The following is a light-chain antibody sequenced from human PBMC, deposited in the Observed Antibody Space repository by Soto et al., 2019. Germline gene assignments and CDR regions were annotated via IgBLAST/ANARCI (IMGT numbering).Light chain of an antibody. CDR3: VSFAGGTYV. V-gene: IGLV2-14*01. J-gene: IGLJ1*01. CDR1: SSDVGNYNY. CDR2: EVS. Sequence: QSVLTQPASVSGSPGQSITISCTGTSSDVGNYNYVSWYQQHPGKAPKLMIYEVSNRPSGVSNRFSGSKSGNTASLTISGLQAEDEADYYCVSFAGGTYVFGTGTKVTAL.